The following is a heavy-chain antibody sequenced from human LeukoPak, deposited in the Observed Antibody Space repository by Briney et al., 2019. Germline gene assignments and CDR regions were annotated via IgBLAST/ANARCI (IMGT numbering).Heavy chain of an antibody. CDR3: ARGFYDSSGYSNCFDP. V-gene: IGHV4-59*01. Sequence: SGDSIXSSYWXWIRQPPGKPLEWLGYIYYTGTTNYNPSLKSRVTMSIDTSKNQFSLNLNSVTAADTAVYYCARGFYDSSGYSNCFDPWDQGTLVTVSS. CDR1: GDSIXSSY. D-gene: IGHD3-22*01. J-gene: IGHJ5*02. CDR2: IYYTGTT.